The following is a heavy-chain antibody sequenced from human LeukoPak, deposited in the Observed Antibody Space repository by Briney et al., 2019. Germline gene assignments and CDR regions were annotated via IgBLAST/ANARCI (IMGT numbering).Heavy chain of an antibody. CDR2: TSSSDAGT. D-gene: IGHD3-22*01. CDR3: HGYYNSEYYYYMDV. J-gene: IGHJ6*03. V-gene: IGHV3-23*01. CDR1: GFTLSTYA. Sequence: GGSLRLSCAASGFTLSTYAMSWVRQTPGKGLEWVAATSSSDAGTYHADSVRGRFTISRDNSKNTLYLQMNSLRAEDTAVYYGHGYYNSEYYYYMDVWGKGTTVTVSS.